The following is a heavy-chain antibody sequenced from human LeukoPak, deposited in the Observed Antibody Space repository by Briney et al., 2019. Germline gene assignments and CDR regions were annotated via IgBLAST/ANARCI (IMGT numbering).Heavy chain of an antibody. J-gene: IGHJ6*03. CDR2: ISSSSSYI. Sequence: GGSLRLSCAASGFTFSSYSMNWVRQAPGKGLEWVSSISSSSSYIYYADSVKGRFTISRGNAKNSLYLQMNSLRAEDTAVYYCARVQPVRDSSGYYYVSVYYYYYMDVWGKGTTVTVSS. CDR1: GFTFSSYS. CDR3: ARVQPVRDSSGYYYVSVYYYYYMDV. D-gene: IGHD3-22*01. V-gene: IGHV3-21*01.